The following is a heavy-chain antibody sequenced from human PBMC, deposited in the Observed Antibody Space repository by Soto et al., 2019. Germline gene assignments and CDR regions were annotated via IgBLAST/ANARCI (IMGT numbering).Heavy chain of an antibody. Sequence: EVQLLESGGGLVQPGGSLRLSCAASGFTFSSYAMSWVRQAPGKGLEWVSAISGSGGSTYYADSVKGRFTISRDNSKNTLDLQMNSLRAEDTAVYYCAKKRGSDYYGSGSTLYYMDVWGKGTTVTVSS. CDR3: AKKRGSDYYGSGSTLYYMDV. J-gene: IGHJ6*03. V-gene: IGHV3-23*01. D-gene: IGHD3-10*01. CDR1: GFTFSSYA. CDR2: ISGSGGST.